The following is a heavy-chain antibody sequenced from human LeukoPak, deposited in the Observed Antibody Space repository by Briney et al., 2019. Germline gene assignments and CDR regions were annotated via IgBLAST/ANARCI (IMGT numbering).Heavy chain of an antibody. J-gene: IGHJ4*02. CDR1: GGSFSGYY. Sequence: SETLSLTCAVYGGSFSGYYWSWIRQPPGKGLEWIGEINHSGSTNYNPSLKSRVTISVDTSKNQFSLKLSSVTAADTAVYYCARLVRSTGDCWGQGTLVTVSS. D-gene: IGHD7-27*01. CDR3: ARLVRSTGDC. V-gene: IGHV4-34*01. CDR2: INHSGST.